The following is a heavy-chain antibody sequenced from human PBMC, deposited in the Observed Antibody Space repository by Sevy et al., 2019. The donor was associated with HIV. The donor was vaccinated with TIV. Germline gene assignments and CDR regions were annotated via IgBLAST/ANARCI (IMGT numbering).Heavy chain of an antibody. CDR2: ISSSSSYI. CDR1: GFTFSSYS. J-gene: IGHJ6*02. D-gene: IGHD2-15*01. Sequence: GESLKISCAASGFTFSSYSMNWVRQAPGKGLEWVSSISSSSSYIYYADSVKGRFTISRDNAKNSLYLQMNSLRAEDTAVYYCARDALREYCSGGSCYYYYGMDVWGQGTTVTVSS. CDR3: ARDALREYCSGGSCYYYYGMDV. V-gene: IGHV3-21*01.